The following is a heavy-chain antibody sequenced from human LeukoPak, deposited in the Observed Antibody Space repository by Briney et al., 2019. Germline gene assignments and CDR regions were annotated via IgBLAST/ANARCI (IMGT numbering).Heavy chain of an antibody. Sequence: SETLSLTCTVSGGSISSSSYYWGWIRQPPEKGLEWIGSIYYSGSTYYNPSLKSRVTMSVDTSKNQFSLKLSSVTAADTAVYYCARVRGVGSSTSQGKYGSRYYYYYMDVWGKGTTVTVSS. CDR3: ARVRGVGSSTSQGKYGSRYYYYYMDV. CDR1: GGSISSSSYY. CDR2: IYYSGST. V-gene: IGHV4-39*07. D-gene: IGHD2-2*01. J-gene: IGHJ6*03.